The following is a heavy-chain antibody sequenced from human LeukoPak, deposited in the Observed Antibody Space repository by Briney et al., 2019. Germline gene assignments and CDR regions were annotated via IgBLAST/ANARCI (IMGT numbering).Heavy chain of an antibody. CDR1: GFIYLRYP. J-gene: IGHJ4*02. D-gene: IGHD3-16*01. CDR2: ISGSGGST. V-gene: IGHV3-23*01. Sequence: PGGSLTDSCLSSGFIYLRYPMHSVRPAAGRELEGVSAISGSGGSTYYADSVKGRFTISRDNSKNTLYLQMNSLGAEDTAVYYCAKDLGGLGAYFDYWGQGTLVTVSS. CDR3: AKDLGGLGAYFDY.